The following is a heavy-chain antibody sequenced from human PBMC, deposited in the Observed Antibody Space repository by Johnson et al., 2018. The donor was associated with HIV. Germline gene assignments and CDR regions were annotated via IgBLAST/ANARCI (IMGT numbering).Heavy chain of an antibody. Sequence: VTLVESGGGLIQPGGSLRLSCAASGFTVSSNYMSWVRQAPGKGLEWVSVIYSGGSTSYADSVKGRFTISRDNAKNTLYLQMNSLRAEDTAVYYCAREQELIGERAFDIWGQGTMVTVSS. V-gene: IGHV3-53*01. J-gene: IGHJ3*02. CDR2: IYSGGST. D-gene: IGHD6-13*01. CDR1: GFTVSSNY. CDR3: AREQELIGERAFDI.